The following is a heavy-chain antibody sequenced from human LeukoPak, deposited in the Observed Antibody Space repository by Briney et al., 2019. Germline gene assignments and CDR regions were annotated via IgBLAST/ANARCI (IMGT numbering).Heavy chain of an antibody. CDR2: INNDGSGT. Sequence: PGGSLRLSCAASGFTLSSYWMQWVRQAPGKGLVWVSRINNDGSGTTYADSVKGRFTISRDNAKNSLYLQMNSLRAEDTAVYYCARDGGTRLKYSYGYGDYWGQGTLVTVSS. J-gene: IGHJ4*02. CDR3: ARDGGTRLKYSYGYGDY. V-gene: IGHV3-74*01. D-gene: IGHD5-18*01. CDR1: GFTLSSYW.